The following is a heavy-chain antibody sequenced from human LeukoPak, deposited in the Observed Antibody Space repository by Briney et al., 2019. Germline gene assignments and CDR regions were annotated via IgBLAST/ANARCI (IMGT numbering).Heavy chain of an antibody. V-gene: IGHV5-51*01. CDR2: IYPGDSDT. Sequence: GESLKISCKGSGSSFTSYWIGWGRQMPGKGLEGMGIIYPGDSDTRYSPSFQGQVTISADKSISTAYLQWSSLKASDTAMYYCARHRDTAMDYWGQGTLVTVSS. CDR3: ARHRDTAMDY. J-gene: IGHJ4*02. D-gene: IGHD5-18*01. CDR1: GSSFTSYW.